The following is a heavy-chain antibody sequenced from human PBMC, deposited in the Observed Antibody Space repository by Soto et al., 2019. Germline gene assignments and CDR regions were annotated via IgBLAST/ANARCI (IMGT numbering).Heavy chain of an antibody. J-gene: IGHJ4*02. Sequence: QVQLVQSGAEVKKPGASVKVSCKASGDTFTDYYIHWVRQAPGQGLEWMGTVNPSGGHTTYAPHFPARMPITRNTSTTTLYGELTSLTSADTAVYDCPRGELVVVVTAALDYWGQGPLVTVSS. D-gene: IGHD2-21*02. CDR2: VNPSGGHT. CDR3: PRGELVVVVTAALDY. CDR1: GDTFTDYY. V-gene: IGHV1-46*01.